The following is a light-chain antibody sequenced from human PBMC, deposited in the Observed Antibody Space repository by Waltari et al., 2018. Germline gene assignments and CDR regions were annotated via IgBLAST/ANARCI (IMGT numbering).Light chain of an antibody. CDR2: EST. J-gene: IGLJ2*01. V-gene: IGLV2-23*01. CDR1: SSDVGTYNL. Sequence: QSALTQPASVSGSPGQSITISCTGTSSDVGTYNLVSWYQLHPGKAPKLIIYESTNRPSGVSSRCSGSNSGNTASLTISGLQAEDEADYYCCSFAGSSPHVVFGGGTKLTVL. CDR3: CSFAGSSPHVV.